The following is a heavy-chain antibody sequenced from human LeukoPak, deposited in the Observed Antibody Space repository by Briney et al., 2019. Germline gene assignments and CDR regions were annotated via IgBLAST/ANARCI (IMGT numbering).Heavy chain of an antibody. V-gene: IGHV1-69*05. CDR1: GGTFSSYA. J-gene: IGHJ6*03. CDR3: ARDSAAGYYYYMDV. CDR2: IIPIFGTA. Sequence: ASAKVSCKASGGTFSSYAISWVRQAPGQGLEWMGGIIPIFGTANYAQKFQGRVTITTDESTSTAYMELSSLRSEDTAVYYCARDSAAGYYYYMDVWGKGTTVTVSS. D-gene: IGHD6-25*01.